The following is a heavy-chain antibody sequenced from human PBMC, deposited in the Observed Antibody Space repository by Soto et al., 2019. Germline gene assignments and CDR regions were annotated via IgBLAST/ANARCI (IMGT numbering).Heavy chain of an antibody. CDR3: ARDHYDYGYFDY. D-gene: IGHD3-16*01. CDR2: IYHGGST. Sequence: SETLSLTCAVSGGSISSGGYSWSWIRQPPGKGLEWIGYIYHGGSTYYNPSLNSRVTISLDRSSNQFSLRLSSVTAADTAVYYCARDHYDYGYFDYWGQGALVTVSS. V-gene: IGHV4-30-2*01. J-gene: IGHJ4*02. CDR1: GGSISSGGYS.